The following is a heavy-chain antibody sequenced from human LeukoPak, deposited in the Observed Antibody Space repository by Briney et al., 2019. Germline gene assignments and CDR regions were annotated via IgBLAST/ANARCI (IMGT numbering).Heavy chain of an antibody. CDR3: VKMEGGRDY. CDR2: ISGSGGST. V-gene: IGHV3-23*01. D-gene: IGHD1-1*01. Sequence: GGSLRLSCAVSGITFSSYAMSWVRQAPGKGLEWVSAISGSGGSTYYADSVKGRFTISRDNSKNTLYLQMYNLRAEDTAVYYCVKMEGGRDYWGQGALVTVSS. J-gene: IGHJ4*02. CDR1: GITFSSYA.